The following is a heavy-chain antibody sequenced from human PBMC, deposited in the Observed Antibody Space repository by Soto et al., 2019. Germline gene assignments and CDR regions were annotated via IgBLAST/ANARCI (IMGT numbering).Heavy chain of an antibody. CDR3: ARDHNRVAPSYYFDY. CDR1: GFTFSSYG. CDR2: IWYDGSNK. J-gene: IGHJ4*02. Sequence: VGSLRLSCAASGFTFSSYGMHWVRQAPGKGLEWVAVIWYDGSNKYYADSVKGRFTISRDNSKNTLYLQMNSLRAEDTAVYYCARDHNRVAPSYYFDYWGQGTLVTVSS. V-gene: IGHV3-33*01. D-gene: IGHD2-2*01.